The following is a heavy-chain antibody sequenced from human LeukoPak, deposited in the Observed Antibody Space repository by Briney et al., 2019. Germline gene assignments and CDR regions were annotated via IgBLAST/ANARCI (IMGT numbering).Heavy chain of an antibody. CDR2: IYPGDSDT. CDR3: ARQIRSGEWELPTDAFDI. D-gene: IGHD1-26*01. V-gene: IGHV5-51*01. J-gene: IGHJ3*02. Sequence: GESLKISCKGSGYSFTSYWIGWVRQMPGKGLEWMGIIYPGDSDTRYSPSFQGQVTISADKSISTAYLQWSSLKASDTAMYYCARQIRSGEWELPTDAFDIWGQGTMVTVSS. CDR1: GYSFTSYW.